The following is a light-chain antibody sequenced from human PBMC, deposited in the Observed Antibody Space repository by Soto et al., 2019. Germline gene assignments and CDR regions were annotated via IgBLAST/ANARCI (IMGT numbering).Light chain of an antibody. CDR3: QQYSTSSTWT. V-gene: IGKV1-5*01. CDR2: DVS. Sequence: DIQMTQSPSTLSASVGDRVTVTCRASQSLIRWLAWYQQKPEKAPKLLIYDVSTLETGVQYRFRGSGSGTEFTLTISSLQPDDFDPSYCQQYSTSSTWTFGQGTTVEIK. CDR1: QSLIRW. J-gene: IGKJ1*01.